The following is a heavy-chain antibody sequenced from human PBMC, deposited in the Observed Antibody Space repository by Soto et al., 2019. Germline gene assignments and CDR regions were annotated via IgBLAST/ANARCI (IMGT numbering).Heavy chain of an antibody. D-gene: IGHD4-17*01. CDR2: SNYSGST. Sequence: QVQLQESGPGLVKPSETLSLTCTVSGGSVSSGSYYWSWIRQPPGKGLEWIGDSNYSGSTNYNPSLKSRVTISPDTSKNQFSLKLSSVTAADTAVYYCARDKRLEKGDYDRRYYYYYGLDVWGQGTTVIVSS. V-gene: IGHV4-61*01. J-gene: IGHJ6*02. CDR3: ARDKRLEKGDYDRRYYYYYGLDV. CDR1: GGSVSSGSYY.